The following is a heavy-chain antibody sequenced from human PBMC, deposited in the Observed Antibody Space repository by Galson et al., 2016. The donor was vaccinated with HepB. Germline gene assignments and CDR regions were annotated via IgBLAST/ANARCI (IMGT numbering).Heavy chain of an antibody. Sequence: SETLSLTCTVSSGSISNNYYYWGWIRQPPGKGLEWIGSIYYSGTTFYNPSLKGRVTISVDTSKTQFSLKLTSVTATDTAMYFCARALTGIVATGGHWGQGTQVTVSS. CDR3: ARALTGIVATGGH. CDR2: IYYSGTT. D-gene: IGHD1-14*01. V-gene: IGHV4-39*01. CDR1: SGSISNNYYY. J-gene: IGHJ4*02.